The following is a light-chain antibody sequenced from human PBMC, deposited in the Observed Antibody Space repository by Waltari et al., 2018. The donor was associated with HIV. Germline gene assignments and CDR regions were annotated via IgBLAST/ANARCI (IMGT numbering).Light chain of an antibody. V-gene: IGLV1-44*01. CDR1: RSNIGSNT. Sequence: QSVLTQPPSASGTPGQTVTISCSGSRSNIGSNTVNWYQHLQGTAPKLLIYSTNVRPAGVPDRFSGFKSGTSASLAISGLQSQDEADYYCATWDDRLNALVFGGGTEVTVL. J-gene: IGLJ3*02. CDR2: STN. CDR3: ATWDDRLNALV.